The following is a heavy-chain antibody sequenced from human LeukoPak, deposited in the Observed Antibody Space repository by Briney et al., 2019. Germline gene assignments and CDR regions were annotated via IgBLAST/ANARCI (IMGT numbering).Heavy chain of an antibody. Sequence: SETLSLTCTVSGGSISSSSYYWGWIRQPPGKGLEWIGSIYYSGSTYYNPSLKSRVTISVDTSKNQFSLKLSSVTAADTAVYYCARADTVRGYSGYDPGWFDPWGQGTLVTVSS. CDR1: GGSISSSSYY. J-gene: IGHJ5*02. CDR2: IYYSGST. CDR3: ARADTVRGYSGYDPGWFDP. D-gene: IGHD5-12*01. V-gene: IGHV4-39*07.